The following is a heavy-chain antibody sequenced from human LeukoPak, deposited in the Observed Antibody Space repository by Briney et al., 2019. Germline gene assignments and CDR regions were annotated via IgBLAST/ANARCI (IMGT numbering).Heavy chain of an antibody. CDR1: GGPISSYY. CDR3: ARDHGHDY. D-gene: IGHD3/OR15-3a*01. J-gene: IGHJ4*02. V-gene: IGHV4-59*01. CDR2: MYSSGTT. Sequence: PSETLSLTCTVSGGPISSYYWNWIRQPPGKGLEWIGYMYSSGTTNHNPSLRSRVTISIDTSKNQFSLKLTSVTAADTAVYYCARDHGHDYWGQGTLVTVSS.